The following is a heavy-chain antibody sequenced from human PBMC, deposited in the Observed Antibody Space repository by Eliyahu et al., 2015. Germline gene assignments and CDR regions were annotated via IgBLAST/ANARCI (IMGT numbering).Heavy chain of an antibody. CDR3: AREEGSGLTGFDY. Sequence: QLQLQESGPGLVKPSETLSLTCTXXGGSIXSSXYYWGWXRQPPGKGLEWIGSIYYXGSTYYNPSLKSRVTISVDTSKNQFSLKLSSVTAADTAVYYCAREEGSGLTGFDYWGQGTLVTVSS. CDR1: GGSIXSSXYY. J-gene: IGHJ4*02. V-gene: IGHV4-39*07. CDR2: IYYXGST. D-gene: IGHD3-10*01.